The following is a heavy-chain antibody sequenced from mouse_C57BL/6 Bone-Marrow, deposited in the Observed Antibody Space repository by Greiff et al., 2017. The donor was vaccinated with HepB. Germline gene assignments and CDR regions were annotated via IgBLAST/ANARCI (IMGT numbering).Heavy chain of an antibody. CDR2: IDPSDSYT. D-gene: IGHD1-1*01. Sequence: VQLQQPGAELVRPGTSVKLSCKASGYTFTSYWMHWVKQRPGQGLEWIGVIDPSDSYTNYNQKFKGKATLTVDTSSSTAYMQLSSLTSEDSAVYYSARPPFITTVVEYYAMDYWGQGTSVTVSS. CDR1: GYTFTSYW. CDR3: ARPPFITTVVEYYAMDY. J-gene: IGHJ4*01. V-gene: IGHV1-59*01.